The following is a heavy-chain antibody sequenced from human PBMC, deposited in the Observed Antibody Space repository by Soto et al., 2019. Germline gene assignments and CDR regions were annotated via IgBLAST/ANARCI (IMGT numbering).Heavy chain of an antibody. D-gene: IGHD2-15*01. CDR1: GFTFNSYW. V-gene: IGHV3-74*01. Sequence: EVQLAESGGGLVQPGGSLRLSCAASGFTFNSYWMHWVRQVPGKGLVWVSRINNDGSTTNYADPVKGRFTISRDNARNTVYLQMNSLRADDTAVYYCVRGVIAANCFDYWGQGTLVTVSS. CDR3: VRGVIAANCFDY. CDR2: INNDGSTT. J-gene: IGHJ4*02.